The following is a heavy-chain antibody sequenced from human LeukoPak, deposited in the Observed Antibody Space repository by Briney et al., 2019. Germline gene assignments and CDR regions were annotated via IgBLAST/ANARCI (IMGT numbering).Heavy chain of an antibody. CDR3: ARAIGGDSSGYYLLHDAFDI. V-gene: IGHV3-11*01. CDR2: ISSSGSTI. Sequence: GGSLRLSCAASGFTFSDYYMSWHRQAPGKGLEWVSYISSSGSTIYYADSVKGRFTISRDNAKNSLYLQMNSLRAEDTAVYYCARAIGGDSSGYYLLHDAFDIWGQGTMVTVSS. CDR1: GFTFSDYY. J-gene: IGHJ3*02. D-gene: IGHD3-22*01.